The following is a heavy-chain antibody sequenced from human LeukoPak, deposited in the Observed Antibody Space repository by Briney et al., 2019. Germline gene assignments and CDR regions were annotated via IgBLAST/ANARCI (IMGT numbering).Heavy chain of an antibody. J-gene: IGHJ4*02. CDR3: ARKHTTFDY. D-gene: IGHD1-26*01. CDR1: GYTFTGYY. CDR2: INPNRGDT. V-gene: IGHV1-2*02. Sequence: ATVKVSCKASGYTFTGYYVHWVRQAPGQGFEWMGWINPNRGDTHYAQNFQGRVSMTRDMSISTAYMELTSLTSDDTAVYYCARKHTTFDYWGQGTLVAVSS.